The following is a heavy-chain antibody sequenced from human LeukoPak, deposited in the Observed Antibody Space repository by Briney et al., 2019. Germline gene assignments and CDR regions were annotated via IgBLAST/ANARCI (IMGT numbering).Heavy chain of an antibody. CDR1: GVSLIPYY. CDR3: ARVDSGTYYMPFDY. V-gene: IGHV4-59*01. J-gene: IGHJ4*02. CDR2: IYHSGTT. D-gene: IGHD1-26*01. Sequence: SETLSLTCTVSGVSLIPYYRSWIRQPPGKGLEWIGYIYHSGTTNYSPPLKGRATLSVDTSKNQISLRLSSVTAADTAVYFCARVDSGTYYMPFDYWGQGSLVTVSS.